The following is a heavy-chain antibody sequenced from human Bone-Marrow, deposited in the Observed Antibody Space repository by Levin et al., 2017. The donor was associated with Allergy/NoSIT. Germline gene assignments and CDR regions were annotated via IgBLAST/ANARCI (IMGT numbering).Heavy chain of an antibody. V-gene: IGHV1-24*01. CDR1: GGTLSELS. J-gene: IGHJ4*02. Sequence: ASVKVSCNVSGGTLSELSIHWVRQAPEKGLEWVGGLDPEDGETIYTQKFQGRLTMIEDTSTDTAYMELSSLTSEDTAVYYWATEMETGGDSNWGQGTLVTVSS. CDR2: LDPEDGET. D-gene: IGHD7-27*01. CDR3: ATEMETGGDSN.